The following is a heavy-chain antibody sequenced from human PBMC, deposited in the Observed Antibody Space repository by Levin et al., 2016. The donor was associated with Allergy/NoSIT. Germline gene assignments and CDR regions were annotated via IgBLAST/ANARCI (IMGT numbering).Heavy chain of an antibody. J-gene: IGHJ6*02. Sequence: VRQAPGKGLEWVANIHQDGSDKYCVDSVKGRFTISRDNAKNSLSLQMSSLRAEDTAVYYCARLSAVVTPRSYYTYGLDVWGQGTTVTVSS. D-gene: IGHD4-23*01. CDR2: IHQDGSDK. V-gene: IGHV3-7*01. CDR3: ARLSAVVTPRSYYTYGLDV.